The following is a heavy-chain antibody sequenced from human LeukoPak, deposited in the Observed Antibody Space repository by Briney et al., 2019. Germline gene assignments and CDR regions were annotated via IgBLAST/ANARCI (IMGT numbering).Heavy chain of an antibody. CDR3: ARGRGGQWLANFDY. V-gene: IGHV4-38-2*01. CDR1: GYSISSGYY. Sequence: SETLSLTCAVSGYSISSGYYWGWIRPPPGKGLEWIGIIYHSGSTYYNPSLKSRVTISVDTSKNQFSLKLSSVTAADTAVYYCARGRGGQWLANFDYWGQGTLVTVSS. D-gene: IGHD6-19*01. CDR2: IYHSGST. J-gene: IGHJ4*02.